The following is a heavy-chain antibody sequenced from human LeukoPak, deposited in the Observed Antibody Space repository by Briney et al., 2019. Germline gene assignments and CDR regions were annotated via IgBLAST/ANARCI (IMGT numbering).Heavy chain of an antibody. V-gene: IGHV3-74*03. D-gene: IGHD6-19*01. CDR1: GFTFSQYW. J-gene: IGHJ5*02. CDR2: INSDASST. CDR3: VRAGRIAVAGHNWFDP. Sequence: GGSLRLSCAASGFTFSQYWMYWVRQAPGKGLVWVSRINSDASSTTYGDSVKGRFTISRDNAKNTVYLQMNRLRAEDTAVYYCVRAGRIAVAGHNWFDPWGQGTLVTVSS.